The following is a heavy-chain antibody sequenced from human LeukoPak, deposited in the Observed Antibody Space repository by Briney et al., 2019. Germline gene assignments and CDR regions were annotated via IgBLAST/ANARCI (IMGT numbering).Heavy chain of an antibody. D-gene: IGHD2-2*02. CDR1: GGSISGYY. Sequence: PSETLSLTCTVSGGSISGYYWSWIRQPPGKGLEWIGYIYYSGSTNYNPSLKSRVTISVDTSKNQFSLKLSSVTAADTAVYYCARGKRSYCSSTSCYTSPNYYGMDVWGQGTTVTVSS. V-gene: IGHV4-59*12. CDR3: ARGKRSYCSSTSCYTSPNYYGMDV. J-gene: IGHJ6*02. CDR2: IYYSGST.